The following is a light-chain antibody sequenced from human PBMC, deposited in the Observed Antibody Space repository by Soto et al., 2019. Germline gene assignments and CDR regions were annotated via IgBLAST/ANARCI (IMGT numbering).Light chain of an antibody. CDR3: QQYSDSAWT. V-gene: IGKV3-20*01. CDR1: QSVSSSY. J-gene: IGKJ1*01. CDR2: GTS. Sequence: ESVLTQSPGTLSLSPGERATLSCRASQSVSSSYLAWYQQKPGQAPRLLIFGTSHRATDIPDRFSGSGSESDFTLTITRLEPEDFAVYYCQQYSDSAWTFGQGTRVEIK.